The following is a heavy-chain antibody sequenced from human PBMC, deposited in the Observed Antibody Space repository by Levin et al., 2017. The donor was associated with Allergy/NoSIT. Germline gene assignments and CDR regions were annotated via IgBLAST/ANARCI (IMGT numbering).Heavy chain of an antibody. Sequence: SETLSLTCTVSGGSISSGGYYWSWIRQHPGKGLEWIGYIYYSGSTYYNPSLKSRVTISVDTSKNQFSLKLSSVTAADTAVYYCARDFRACSGGSCYHPDAFDIWGQGTMVTVSS. CDR1: GGSISSGGYY. J-gene: IGHJ3*02. CDR2: IYYSGST. CDR3: ARDFRACSGGSCYHPDAFDI. D-gene: IGHD2-15*01. V-gene: IGHV4-31*03.